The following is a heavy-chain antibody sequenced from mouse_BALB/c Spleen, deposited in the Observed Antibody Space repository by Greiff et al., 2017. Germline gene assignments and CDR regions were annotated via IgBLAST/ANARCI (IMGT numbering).Heavy chain of an antibody. Sequence: DVMLVESGGGLVKPGGSLKLSCAASGFTFSDYYMYWVRQTPEKRLEWVATISDGGSYTYYPDSVKGRFTISRDNAKNNLYLQMSSLKSEDTAMYYCAREGGYWGQGTLVTVSA. CDR2: ISDGGSYT. CDR3: AREGGY. V-gene: IGHV5-4*02. CDR1: GFTFSDYY. J-gene: IGHJ3*02.